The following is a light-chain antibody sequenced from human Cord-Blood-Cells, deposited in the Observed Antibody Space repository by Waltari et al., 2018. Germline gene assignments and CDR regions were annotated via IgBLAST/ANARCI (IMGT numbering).Light chain of an antibody. J-gene: IGLJ3*02. CDR2: EGS. CDR1: SSDVGSYNL. V-gene: IGLV2-23*01. Sequence: QSALTQPASVSGSPGQSITISCTGTSSDVGSYNLVSWYQQHPGKAPKLMIYEGSKLPSVVSNRFSGSKSGNTASLTISGLQAEDEADYYCCSYAGSSTVFGGGTKLTVL. CDR3: CSYAGSSTV.